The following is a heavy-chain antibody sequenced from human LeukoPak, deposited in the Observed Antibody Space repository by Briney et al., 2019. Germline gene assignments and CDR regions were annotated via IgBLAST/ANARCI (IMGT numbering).Heavy chain of an antibody. CDR1: GGTFSSYA. Sequence: ASVKVSCKASGGTFSSYAISWVRQAPGQGLEWMGGIIPIFGTANYAQKFQGRVTITADKSTSTAYMELSSLRSEDTAVYYCARWSQYYYGSGSYYLDYWGQGTLVTVSS. CDR2: IIPIFGTA. CDR3: ARWSQYYYGSGSYYLDY. J-gene: IGHJ4*02. D-gene: IGHD3-10*01. V-gene: IGHV1-69*06.